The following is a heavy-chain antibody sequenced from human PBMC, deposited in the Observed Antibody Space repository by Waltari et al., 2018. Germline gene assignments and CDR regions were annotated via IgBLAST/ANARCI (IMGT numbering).Heavy chain of an antibody. D-gene: IGHD2-21*02. V-gene: IGHV3-53*01. J-gene: IGHJ4*02. CDR1: GVTFSNTY. CDR3: ARNQVETALGY. Sequence: EVQLVESGGGLIQPGGSLRLSCVASGVTFSNTYMPWLGKAPGKGRELVSLSYSGGTTDYADSVRGRFTISRDGSKNTVYLQMNSLRAEDTAVYFCARNQVETALGYWGQGTLVTVSS. CDR2: SYSGGTT.